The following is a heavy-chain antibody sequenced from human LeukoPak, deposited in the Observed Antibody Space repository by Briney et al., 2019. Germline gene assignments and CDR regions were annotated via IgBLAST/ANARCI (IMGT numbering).Heavy chain of an antibody. V-gene: IGHV3-23*01. CDR3: VKSSRDGYSYDY. J-gene: IGHJ4*02. Sequence: GGSLRLSCAASEFIFSTYAMSWVRQAPGKGQEWVSAISGSGAGIYYADSVKGRFTISRDNSKNTLYLQMNSLKVEDTAVYYCVKSSRDGYSYDYWGQGTLVTVSS. CDR1: EFIFSTYA. CDR2: ISGSGAGI. D-gene: IGHD5-24*01.